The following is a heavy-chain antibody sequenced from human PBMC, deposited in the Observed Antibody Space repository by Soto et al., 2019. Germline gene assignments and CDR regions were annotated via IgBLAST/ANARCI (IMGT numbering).Heavy chain of an antibody. D-gene: IGHD6-6*01. J-gene: IGHJ4*02. CDR1: GFTFSSYA. Sequence: LRLSCAASGFTFSSYAMHWVRQAPGKGLEWVAVISYDGSNKYYADSVKGRFTISRDNSKNTLYLQMNSLRAEDTAVYYCAREFRRAARNNYFDYWGQGTLVTVSS. CDR2: ISYDGSNK. V-gene: IGHV3-30-3*01. CDR3: AREFRRAARNNYFDY.